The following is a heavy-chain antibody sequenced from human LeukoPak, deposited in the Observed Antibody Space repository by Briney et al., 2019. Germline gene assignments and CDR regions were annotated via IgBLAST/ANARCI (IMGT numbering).Heavy chain of an antibody. CDR1: GDSINNNNYY. Sequence: SETLSLTCTVSGDSINNNNYYWGWIRQPPGKGLEWIGNIYYSGRTYYSPSLKSRGTISVDRSKNQFSLKLSSVTAADTAVYYCARDPRDYGGNSGFDYWGQGTLVTVSS. V-gene: IGHV4-39*07. J-gene: IGHJ4*02. D-gene: IGHD4-23*01. CDR2: IYYSGRT. CDR3: ARDPRDYGGNSGFDY.